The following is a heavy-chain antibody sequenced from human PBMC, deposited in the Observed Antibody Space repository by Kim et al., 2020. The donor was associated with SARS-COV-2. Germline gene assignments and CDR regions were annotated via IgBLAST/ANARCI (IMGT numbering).Heavy chain of an antibody. D-gene: IGHD4-4*01. CDR2: IYDGVIT. V-gene: IGHV4-59*13. CDR1: GGSISSSY. CDR3: ATGSDSGSLQF. Sequence: SETLSLTCSVSGGSISSSYWSWVRQPPGKGLEWIGYIYDGVITQKKPSLKSRVTISADTSKNQLSLNLSSVTAADTAVYYCATGSDSGSLQFWGQGTLVTVSS. J-gene: IGHJ4*02.